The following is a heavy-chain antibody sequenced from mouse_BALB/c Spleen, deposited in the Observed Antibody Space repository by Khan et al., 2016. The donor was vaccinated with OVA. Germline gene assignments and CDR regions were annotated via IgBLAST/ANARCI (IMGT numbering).Heavy chain of an antibody. CDR1: GYTFTTAG. CDR2: INTHSGVP. CDR3: ARGGAAFYRNDGGAMDS. D-gene: IGHD2-14*01. J-gene: IGHJ4*01. V-gene: IGHV9-4*02. Sequence: QIQLVQSGPELKKPGETVRISCKASGYTFTTAGMQWVQKMPGKGLKWIGWINTHSGVPKYAEDFKGRFVFSLETSASTAYLQITNLKTEDTATYCCARGGAAFYRNDGGAMDSWGQGTSVTVSS.